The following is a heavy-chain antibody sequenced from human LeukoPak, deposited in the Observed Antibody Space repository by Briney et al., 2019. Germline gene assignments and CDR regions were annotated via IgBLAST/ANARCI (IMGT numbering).Heavy chain of an antibody. CDR2: VNPSGGST. CDR1: GYTFTSYY. CDR3: ASGDSSWYYLDY. V-gene: IGHV1-46*03. J-gene: IGHJ4*02. D-gene: IGHD6-13*01. Sequence: ASVKVSCKASGYTFTSYYMHWVRQAPGQGLEWMGIVNPSGGSTSYAQKFQGRVTMTRDTSTSTVYMELSSLRSEDTAVYYCASGDSSWYYLDYWGQGTLVTVSS.